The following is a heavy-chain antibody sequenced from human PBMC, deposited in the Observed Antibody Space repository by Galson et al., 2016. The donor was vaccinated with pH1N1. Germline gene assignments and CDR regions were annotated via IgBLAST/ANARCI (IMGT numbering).Heavy chain of an antibody. CDR1: GNRFTAYY. CDR3: VGIKGGVFDV. Sequence: SVKVSCKASGNRFTAYYFRWVRQAPGQGLEWMGIIDPGIGSTNFAERFQGRVTMTRDVSTSTVYMSMASLTSDDTAMYYCVGIKGGVFDVWGQGTMVTVSS. CDR2: IDPGIGST. D-gene: IGHD1-14*01. V-gene: IGHV1-46*01. J-gene: IGHJ3*01.